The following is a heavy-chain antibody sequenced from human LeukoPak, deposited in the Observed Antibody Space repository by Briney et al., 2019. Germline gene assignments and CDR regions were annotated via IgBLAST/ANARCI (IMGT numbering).Heavy chain of an antibody. CDR3: ARGPWFDP. V-gene: IGHV1-18*04. Sequence: ASVKVSCKASGYTLSNNGISWVRQAPGQGLEWMGWVSAYNGNTNYAQKFQGRVTITTDESTSTAYMELSSLRSEDTAVYYCARGPWFDPWGQGTLVTVSS. CDR1: GYTLSNNG. J-gene: IGHJ5*02. CDR2: VSAYNGNT.